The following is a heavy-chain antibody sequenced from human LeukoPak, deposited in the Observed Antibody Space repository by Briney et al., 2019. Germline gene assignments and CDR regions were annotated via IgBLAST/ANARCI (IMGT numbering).Heavy chain of an antibody. D-gene: IGHD3-16*01. CDR3: ARGPNWAYFFDY. V-gene: IGHV1-69*06. CDR2: VIPLFGTT. J-gene: IGHJ4*02. Sequence: SVKVSCKASGGTFSSYAISWVRQAPGQGLEWMGGVIPLFGTTHYAENFQGRLTLIADRSTSTVFMGLMSLRSDDTAVYFCARGPNWAYFFDYWGQGTLLTVSS. CDR1: GGTFSSYA.